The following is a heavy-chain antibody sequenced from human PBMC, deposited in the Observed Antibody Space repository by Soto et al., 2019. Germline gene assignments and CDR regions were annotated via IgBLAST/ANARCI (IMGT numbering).Heavy chain of an antibody. J-gene: IGHJ4*02. V-gene: IGHV3-7*01. CDR2: INQDGSVE. D-gene: IGHD2-21*01. Sequence: EVQLVESGGDLVQPGGSLRLSCAASGFTFRAYLMSWVRQAPGKGLDWVANINQDGSVEYYADSVQGRFTISRDNAKNLLYLHMNGLRAEDTAVYYCATYRGEDWESERHRYWGPGTLVTVSS. CDR1: GFTFRAYL. CDR3: ATYRGEDWESERHRY.